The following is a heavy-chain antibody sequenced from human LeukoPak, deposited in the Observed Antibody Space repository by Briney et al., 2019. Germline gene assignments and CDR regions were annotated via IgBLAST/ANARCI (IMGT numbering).Heavy chain of an antibody. CDR2: INPSGFST. CDR1: GYTFTSYY. J-gene: IGHJ4*02. Sequence: ASVKVSCKASGYTFTSYYIHWVRQAPGQGLEWMGVINPSGFSTTYAQKFQGRVTMTRDTHTGTVYMQLTSLRSEDTAVYYCGRLNSVGYRLAYGGQGPWSPSP. D-gene: IGHD5-24*01. CDR3: GRLNSVGYRLAY. V-gene: IGHV1-46*01.